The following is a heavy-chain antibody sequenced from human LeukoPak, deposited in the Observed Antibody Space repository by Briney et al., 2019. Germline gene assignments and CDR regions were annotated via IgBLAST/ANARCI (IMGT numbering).Heavy chain of an antibody. J-gene: IGHJ4*02. CDR2: IYHIGST. Sequence: SETLSLTCGVSGYSISRVYYWAWIRQPPGKGLKWIGTIYHIGSTYYTPSLGSRVTISVDTSKNEFSLNLKSVTAADTAVYYCARAGWIITSGIDYWGQGALVTVSS. CDR1: GYSISRVYY. V-gene: IGHV4-38-2*01. CDR3: ARAGWIITSGIDY. D-gene: IGHD3-10*01.